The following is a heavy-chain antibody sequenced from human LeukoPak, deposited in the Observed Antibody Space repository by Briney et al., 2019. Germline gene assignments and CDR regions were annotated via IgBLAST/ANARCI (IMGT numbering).Heavy chain of an antibody. V-gene: IGHV3-23*01. CDR3: ARGGVDHYGSGTYYLTYYFDH. Sequence: GGSLRLSCAASGFTFNSYGMSWVRQAPGKGLEWVSGISGSGGATYYADSVKGRFTVSRDDPHNTLYLQMNSVRAEDTAVYFCARGGVDHYGSGTYYLTYYFDHWGQGALVTVSS. CDR2: ISGSGGAT. D-gene: IGHD3-10*01. J-gene: IGHJ4*02. CDR1: GFTFNSYG.